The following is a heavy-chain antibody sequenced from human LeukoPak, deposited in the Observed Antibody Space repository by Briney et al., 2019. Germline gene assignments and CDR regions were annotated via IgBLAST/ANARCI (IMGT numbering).Heavy chain of an antibody. CDR2: ISGSGGST. D-gene: IGHD3-3*01. Sequence: GGSLRLSCAASGFTFSSYAMSWVRQAPGKGLEWVSAISGSGGSTYYADSVKGRFTISRDNSKNTLYLQMNSLRAEDTAVYYCARDVGDFWSGYDTYNWFDPWGQGTLVTVSS. CDR1: GFTFSSYA. V-gene: IGHV3-23*01. J-gene: IGHJ5*02. CDR3: ARDVGDFWSGYDTYNWFDP.